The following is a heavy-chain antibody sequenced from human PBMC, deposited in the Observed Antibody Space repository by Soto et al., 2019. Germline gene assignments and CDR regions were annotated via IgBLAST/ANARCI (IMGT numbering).Heavy chain of an antibody. J-gene: IGHJ6*02. CDR2: IYTSGST. D-gene: IGHD6-13*01. CDR1: GGSISRSTYY. V-gene: IGHV4-61*02. CDR3: ARGGIAAAGTGFHYYYYGMDV. Sequence: SETLSLTCTVSGGSISRSTYYWSWIRQPAGKGLEWIGRIYTSGSTNYNPSLKSRVTMSVDTSKNQFSLKLSSVTAADTAVYYCARGGIAAAGTGFHYYYYGMDVWGQGTTVTVSS.